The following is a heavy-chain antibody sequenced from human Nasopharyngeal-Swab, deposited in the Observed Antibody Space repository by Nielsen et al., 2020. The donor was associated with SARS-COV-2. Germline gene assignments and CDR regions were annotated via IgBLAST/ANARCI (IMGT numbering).Heavy chain of an antibody. D-gene: IGHD6-13*01. J-gene: IGHJ3*02. Sequence: GESLKISCAASGFTFSSYGMHWVRQAPGKGLEWVAVISYDGSNKYYADSVKGRFTISRDNSKNTLYLQMNSLRAEDTAVYYCASSTSSSWYFDAFDIWGQGTMVTVSS. V-gene: IGHV3-30*03. CDR2: ISYDGSNK. CDR3: ASSTSSSWYFDAFDI. CDR1: GFTFSSYG.